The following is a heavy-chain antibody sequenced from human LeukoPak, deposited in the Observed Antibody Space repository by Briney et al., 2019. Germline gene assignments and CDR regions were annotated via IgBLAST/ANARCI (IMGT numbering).Heavy chain of an antibody. Sequence: SETLSLPCTVCCGHMSRGSYCGRWIRQPAGEGLGWIRHIHARGLHNYHPSPKSRVTISVDTSKIQFSLKLSSVTAADTAVYYCARILREVGYDQYYYYKDVWGKGTTVTISS. CDR2: IHARGLH. CDR3: ARILREVGYDQYYYYKDV. V-gene: IGHV4-61*10. D-gene: IGHD5-12*01. J-gene: IGHJ6*03. CDR1: CGHMSRGSYC.